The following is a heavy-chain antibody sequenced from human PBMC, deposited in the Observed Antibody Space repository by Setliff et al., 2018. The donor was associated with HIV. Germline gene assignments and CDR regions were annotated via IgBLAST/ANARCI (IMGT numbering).Heavy chain of an antibody. CDR1: GYTFTSYY. CDR3: AKDHATSSWFTALLDY. V-gene: IGHV1-46*01. D-gene: IGHD6-13*01. Sequence: ASVKVSCKASGYTFTSYYIHWVRQAPGQGLEWMGVINPSGGSTSYAQKFQGRVTMTRDTSTSTVYMELSSLRSEDTAVYYCAKDHATSSWFTALLDYWGQGALVTVSS. CDR2: INPSGGST. J-gene: IGHJ4*02.